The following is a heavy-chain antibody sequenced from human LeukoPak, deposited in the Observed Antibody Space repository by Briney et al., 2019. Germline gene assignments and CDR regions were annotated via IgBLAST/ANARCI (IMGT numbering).Heavy chain of an antibody. V-gene: IGHV4-59*11. J-gene: IGHJ4*02. Sequence: PSETLSLTCIVSGDSITNHYWSLIRRPPGKGLEWIGYIYYNGIINYNPSLKSRVTISVDTSRNQFSMKLNSVTAADTAVYYCAGSGGLANTGAVFDYWGQGTLVNVSS. CDR2: IYYNGII. CDR3: AGSGGLANTGAVFDY. CDR1: GDSITNHY. D-gene: IGHD3-10*01.